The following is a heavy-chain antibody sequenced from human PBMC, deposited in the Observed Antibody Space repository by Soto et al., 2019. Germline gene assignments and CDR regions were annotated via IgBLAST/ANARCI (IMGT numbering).Heavy chain of an antibody. CDR2: INPDSGAT. CDR1: GYTFTTYY. Sequence: ASVKVSCKASGYTFTTYYIHWVRQAPGQGLEWMAWINPDSGATYSAPKFQGRVTVTSDTSISTAYMELSRLRSDDTAVYYCARGPEYYDFWSGYYIGSSERLDYWGQGTLVTVSS. CDR3: ARGPEYYDFWSGYYIGSSERLDY. V-gene: IGHV1-2*02. D-gene: IGHD3-3*01. J-gene: IGHJ4*02.